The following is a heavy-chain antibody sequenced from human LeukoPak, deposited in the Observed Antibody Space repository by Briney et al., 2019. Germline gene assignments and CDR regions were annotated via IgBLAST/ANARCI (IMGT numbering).Heavy chain of an antibody. J-gene: IGHJ4*02. Sequence: ASVKVSCKVSGYTLTELSMHWVRQAPGKGLEWMGGFDPEDGETIYAQKLQGGVTMTTDTSTSTAYMELRSLRSDDTAVYYCARADTAMVINWGQGTLVTVSS. CDR2: FDPEDGET. CDR3: ARADTAMVIN. D-gene: IGHD5-18*01. V-gene: IGHV1-24*01. CDR1: GYTLTELS.